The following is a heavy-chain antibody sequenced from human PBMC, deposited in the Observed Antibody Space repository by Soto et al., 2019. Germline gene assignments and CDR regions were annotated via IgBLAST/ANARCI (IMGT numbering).Heavy chain of an antibody. J-gene: IGHJ4*02. CDR2: INHSGST. CDR1: GGSFSGYY. Sequence: PSETLSLTCAVYGGSFSGYYWSWIRQPPGKGLEWIGEINHSGSTNYNPSLKSRVTISVDTSKNQFSLKLSSVTAADTAVYYCAREWGYCSSTSCYLSGFDYWGQGTLVTVSS. V-gene: IGHV4-34*01. D-gene: IGHD2-2*01. CDR3: AREWGYCSSTSCYLSGFDY.